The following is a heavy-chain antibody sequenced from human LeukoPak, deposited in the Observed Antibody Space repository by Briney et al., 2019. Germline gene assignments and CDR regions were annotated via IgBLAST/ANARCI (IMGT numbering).Heavy chain of an antibody. J-gene: IGHJ4*02. D-gene: IGHD4-17*01. V-gene: IGHV3-30*02. CDR1: GFTFSSCG. Sequence: GGSLRLSCAASGFTFSSCGMHWVRQAPGKGLEWVAFIRHDGSSKHYGDSVKGRFTISRDNSKNTLYLQMNSLRVEGTAVYYCAEVASTVTTRYFDYWGQGTLVVVSS. CDR2: IRHDGSSK. CDR3: AEVASTVTTRYFDY.